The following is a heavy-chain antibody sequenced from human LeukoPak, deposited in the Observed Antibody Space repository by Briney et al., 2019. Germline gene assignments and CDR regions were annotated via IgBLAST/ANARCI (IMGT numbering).Heavy chain of an antibody. D-gene: IGHD4-11*01. V-gene: IGHV1-8*01. J-gene: IGHJ6*03. Sequence: ASVKVSCKASGYTFTSYDINWVRQATGQGLEWMGWMNPNSGNTGYAQKFQSRVTMTRNTSISTAYMELSSLRSEDTAVYYCARGAVTTVLTIHYYYMDVWGKGTTVTISS. CDR2: MNPNSGNT. CDR1: GYTFTSYD. CDR3: ARGAVTTVLTIHYYYMDV.